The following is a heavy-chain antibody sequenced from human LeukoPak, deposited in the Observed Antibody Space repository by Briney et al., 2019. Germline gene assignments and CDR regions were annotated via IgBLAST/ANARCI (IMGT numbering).Heavy chain of an antibody. CDR1: GGTFSSYA. J-gene: IGHJ6*04. Sequence: SVKVSCKASGGTFSSYAISWVRQAPGQELEWMGGIIPIFGTANYAQKFQGRVTITADESTSTAYMELSSLRSEDTAVYYCARDRIAAAGRGYYYYYAMDVWGKGTTVTVSS. V-gene: IGHV1-69*13. D-gene: IGHD6-13*01. CDR2: IIPIFGTA. CDR3: ARDRIAAAGRGYYYYYAMDV.